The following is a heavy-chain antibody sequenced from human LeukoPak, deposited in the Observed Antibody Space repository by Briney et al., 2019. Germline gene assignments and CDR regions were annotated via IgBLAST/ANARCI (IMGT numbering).Heavy chain of an antibody. J-gene: IGHJ4*02. CDR2: IRGSGGDT. V-gene: IGHV3-23*01. CDR1: GFTFSSYP. CDR3: AKVSTVTTWDYFAY. D-gene: IGHD4-17*01. Sequence: PGGSLRLSCAASGFTFSSYPMSWVRQAPGKGLEWVSAIRGSGGDTYYADSVKGRFTISRDNSKNTLYLQMNSLRVEDTAVYYCAKVSTVTTWDYFAYWGQGTLVTVSS.